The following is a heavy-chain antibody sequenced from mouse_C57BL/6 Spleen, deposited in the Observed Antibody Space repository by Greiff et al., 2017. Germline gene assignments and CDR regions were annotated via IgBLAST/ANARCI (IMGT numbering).Heavy chain of an antibody. CDR1: GYAFSSSW. Sequence: QVQLQQSGPELVKPGASVKISCKASGYAFSSSWMNWVKQRPGKGLEWIGRIYPGDGDTNYNGKFKGKATLTADKSSSTAYMQLSSLTSEDSAVYFCARVGYDKDYAMDYWGQGTSVTVSS. V-gene: IGHV1-82*01. J-gene: IGHJ4*01. CDR3: ARVGYDKDYAMDY. CDR2: IYPGDGDT. D-gene: IGHD2-2*01.